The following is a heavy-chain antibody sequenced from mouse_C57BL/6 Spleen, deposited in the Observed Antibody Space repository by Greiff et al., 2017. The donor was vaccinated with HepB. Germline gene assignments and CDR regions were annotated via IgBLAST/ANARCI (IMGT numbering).Heavy chain of an antibody. V-gene: IGHV1-52*01. CDR3: ARDYGSYAMGY. D-gene: IGHD1-2*01. CDR1: GYTFTSYW. CDR2: IDPSDSET. J-gene: IGHJ4*01. Sequence: QVQLQQPGAELVRPGSSVKLSCKASGYTFTSYWMHWVKQRPIQGLEWIGNIDPSDSETHYNQKFKDKATLTVDKSSSTAYMQLSSLTSEDSAVYYCARDYGSYAMGYWGQGTSVTVSS.